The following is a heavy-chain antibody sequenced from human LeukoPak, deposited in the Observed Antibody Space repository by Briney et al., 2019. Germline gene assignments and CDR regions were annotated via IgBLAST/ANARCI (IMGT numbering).Heavy chain of an antibody. J-gene: IGHJ4*02. Sequence: PGGSLRLSCATSGFSFSSYAMSWVRQAPGKGLEWVSAMSSSDDGRYYAASVRGRFTISRDTSRSTLYLQMNSLRSEDTAVYYCASDLEMATATVDYWGQGTLVTVSS. CDR2: MSSSDDGR. CDR3: ASDLEMATATVDY. CDR1: GFSFSSYA. V-gene: IGHV3-23*01. D-gene: IGHD5-24*01.